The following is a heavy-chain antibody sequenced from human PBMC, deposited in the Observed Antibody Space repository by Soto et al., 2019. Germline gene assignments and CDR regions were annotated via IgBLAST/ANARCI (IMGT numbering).Heavy chain of an antibody. J-gene: IGHJ6*03. Sequence: EVQLVESGGGLVQPGRSLRLSCAASGFSFGDYAMHWVRQAPGKGLEWVAGINWNSGNIGHADSVKGRFTISRDNAENSLYLQINSLRPEDRALYYCAKGRGYTIYNYYYMDVWGKGTTVTVSS. CDR1: GFSFGDYA. CDR3: AKGRGYTIYNYYYMDV. D-gene: IGHD3-16*02. CDR2: INWNSGNI. V-gene: IGHV3-9*01.